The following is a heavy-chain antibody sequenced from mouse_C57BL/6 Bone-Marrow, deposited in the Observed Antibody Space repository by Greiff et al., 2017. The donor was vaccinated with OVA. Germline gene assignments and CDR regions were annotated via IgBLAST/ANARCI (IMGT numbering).Heavy chain of an antibody. D-gene: IGHD4-1*01. CDR3: ARTNWDGYYFDY. J-gene: IGHJ2*01. CDR2: ISNLAYRI. Sequence: VKLVESGGGLVQPGGSLKLSCAASGFTFTDYGLAWVRQAPWKGPAWVAFISNLAYRIYYADTVTGRFTISRENAKNTLYLEMSSLMAGDTAIDYCARTNWDGYYFDYWGQGTTLTVSA. CDR1: GFTFTDYG. V-gene: IGHV5-15*01.